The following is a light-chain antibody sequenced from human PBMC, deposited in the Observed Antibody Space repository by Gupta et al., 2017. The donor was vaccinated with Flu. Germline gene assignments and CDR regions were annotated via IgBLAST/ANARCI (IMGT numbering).Light chain of an antibody. J-gene: IGLJ1*01. CDR1: SSDVGGYNY. V-gene: IGLV2-8*01. Sequence: QSALTQPPSASGSPGQSVTISCTGTSSDVGGYNYVSWYQQHPGKAPKLMICEVTKRPSGVPDRFSGSKSGNTASLTVSGLQGEDEADYYCSSYAGSNNFVFGSGTKVTVL. CDR2: EVT. CDR3: SSYAGSNNFV.